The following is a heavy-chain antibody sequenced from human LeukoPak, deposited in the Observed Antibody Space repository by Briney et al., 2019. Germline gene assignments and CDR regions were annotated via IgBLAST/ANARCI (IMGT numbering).Heavy chain of an antibody. CDR2: IYYSGST. J-gene: IGHJ4*02. CDR1: GGSISSYY. D-gene: IGHD6-13*01. CDR3: ARVSSSWTAYYYFDY. Sequence: SETLSLTCTVSGGSISSYYWSWIRQPPGKGLEWIGYIYYSGSTNYNPSLKSRVIISVDTSKNQFSLKLSSVTAADTAVYYCARVSSSWTAYYYFDYWGQGTLVTVSS. V-gene: IGHV4-59*01.